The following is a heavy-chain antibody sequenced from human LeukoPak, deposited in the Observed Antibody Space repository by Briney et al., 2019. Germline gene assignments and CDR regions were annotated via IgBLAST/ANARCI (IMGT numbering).Heavy chain of an antibody. Sequence: ASVKVSCKVSGYTLTELSMHWVRQAPGKGLEWMGCFDPEDGETIYAQKFQGRVTMTENTSTDTAYMELSSLKASDTAMYYCARHAYYDSSGYPFDYWGQGTLVTVSS. CDR1: GYTLTELS. J-gene: IGHJ4*02. D-gene: IGHD3-22*01. CDR3: ARHAYYDSSGYPFDY. V-gene: IGHV1-24*01. CDR2: FDPEDGET.